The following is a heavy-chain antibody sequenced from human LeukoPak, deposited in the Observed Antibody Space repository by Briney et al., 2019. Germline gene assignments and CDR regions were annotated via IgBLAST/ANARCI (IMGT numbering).Heavy chain of an antibody. CDR3: AREARLYGDYFDY. CDR1: GFTFSSYE. D-gene: IGHD4-17*01. J-gene: IGHJ4*02. Sequence: GGSLRLSCAASGFTFSSYEMNWVRQAPGKGLEWVSYTSSSGTIYYADSVKGRFTISRDNAKNPLYLQMNSLRADDTAVYYCAREARLYGDYFDYWGQGTLVTVSS. CDR2: TSSSGTI. V-gene: IGHV3-48*03.